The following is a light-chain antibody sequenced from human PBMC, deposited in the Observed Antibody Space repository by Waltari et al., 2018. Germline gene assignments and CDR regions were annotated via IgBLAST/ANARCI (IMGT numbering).Light chain of an antibody. CDR3: AAWDDSLSGPI. CDR1: NSNIKINY. Sequence: QSVLTQPPSTSGTPGQRVTISCSGSNSNIKINYVSWYHQLPGTAPKLRLYMNSRRPSGVSDRFSGSKSGTSASLAISGLRSEDEGDYYCAAWDDSLSGPIFGGGTRLTVL. V-gene: IGLV1-47*01. J-gene: IGLJ2*01. CDR2: MNS.